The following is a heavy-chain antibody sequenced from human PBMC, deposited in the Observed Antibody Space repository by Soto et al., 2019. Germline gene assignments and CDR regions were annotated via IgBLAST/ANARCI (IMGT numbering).Heavy chain of an antibody. V-gene: IGHV3-21*01. CDR3: ARARIPAHFFDC. CDR2: ISSSSSYI. Sequence: GGSLRLSCAASGFTFSSYSMNWVRQAPGKGLEWVSSISSSSSYIYYADSVKGRFTISRDNAKNSLYLQMNSLRAEDTAVYYCARARIPAHFFDCWGQGTLVTVSS. J-gene: IGHJ4*02. CDR1: GFTFSSYS. D-gene: IGHD2-21*01.